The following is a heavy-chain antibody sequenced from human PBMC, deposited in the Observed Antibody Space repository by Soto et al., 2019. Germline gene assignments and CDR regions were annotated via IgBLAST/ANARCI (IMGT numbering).Heavy chain of an antibody. Sequence: PGGSLRLPCAAAGFIVSDVYMTWVRQAPGKGLEWVSVMFSGSNTYYADSVKGRFAISSANSKNTVYLETSSLRPEDTAVYYCGRGIRGRYGFDPWGQGTLVTVSS. D-gene: IGHD1-26*01. J-gene: IGHJ5*02. V-gene: IGHV3-53*01. CDR1: GFIVSDVY. CDR2: MFSGSNT. CDR3: GRGIRGRYGFDP.